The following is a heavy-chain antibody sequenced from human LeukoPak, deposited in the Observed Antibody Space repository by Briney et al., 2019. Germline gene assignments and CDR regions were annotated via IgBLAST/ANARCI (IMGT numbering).Heavy chain of an antibody. V-gene: IGHV1-2*02. Sequence: GASVKVSCKASGYTFTGYYMHWVRQAPGQGLEWMGWINPNSGGTNYAQKFRGRVTMTRDTSISTAYMELSRLRSDDTAVYYCARDGRLSGAEGWFDPWGQGTLVTVSS. CDR3: ARDGRLSGAEGWFDP. D-gene: IGHD5-12*01. CDR2: INPNSGGT. J-gene: IGHJ5*02. CDR1: GYTFTGYY.